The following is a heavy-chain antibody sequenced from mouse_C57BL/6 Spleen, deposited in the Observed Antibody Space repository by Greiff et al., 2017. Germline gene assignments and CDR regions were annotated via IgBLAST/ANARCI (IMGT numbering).Heavy chain of an antibody. J-gene: IGHJ1*03. V-gene: IGHV1-55*01. Sequence: QVQLQQPGAELVKPGASVKMSCKASGYTFPSYWITWVKQRPGQGLEWIGNIYPGSGSTNSNEKFKSKATLTVDTSASTAYMQLSILTSEDSAVYYWARAPYYYGSRYFDGWGTGTTVTVSS. CDR2: IYPGSGST. CDR1: GYTFPSYW. D-gene: IGHD1-1*01. CDR3: ARAPYYYGSRYFDG.